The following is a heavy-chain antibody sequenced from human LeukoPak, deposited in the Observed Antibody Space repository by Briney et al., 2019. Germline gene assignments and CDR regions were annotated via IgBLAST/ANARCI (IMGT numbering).Heavy chain of an antibody. V-gene: IGHV4-59*01. CDR1: GGSISSYY. D-gene: IGHD3-10*01. Sequence: PSQTLSLTCTVSGGSISSYYWSWIRQPPGKGLEWIGYIYYSGSTNYNPSLKSRVTISVDTSKNQFSLKLSSVTAADTAVYYCARGIGHRFFDYWGQGTLVTVSS. J-gene: IGHJ4*02. CDR3: ARGIGHRFFDY. CDR2: IYYSGST.